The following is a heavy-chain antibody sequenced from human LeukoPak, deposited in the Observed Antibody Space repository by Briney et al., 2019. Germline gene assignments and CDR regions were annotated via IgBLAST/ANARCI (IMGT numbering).Heavy chain of an antibody. V-gene: IGHV4-59*01. CDR1: GGSISSYY. D-gene: IGHD6-13*01. CDR2: IYYSGST. Sequence: PSETLSLTCTDSGGSISSYYWSWIRQPPGKGLEWIGYIYYSGSTNYNPSLKSRVTISVDTSKNQFSLKLSSVTAADTAVYYCASQIMSSSRQAFDYWGQGTLVTVSS. CDR3: ASQIMSSSRQAFDY. J-gene: IGHJ4*02.